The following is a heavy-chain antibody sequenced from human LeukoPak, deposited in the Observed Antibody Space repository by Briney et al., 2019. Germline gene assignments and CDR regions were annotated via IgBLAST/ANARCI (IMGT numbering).Heavy chain of an antibody. J-gene: IGHJ5*02. CDR1: GGSISSSGGYY. CDR3: ARQYSSGWPWFDP. V-gene: IGHV4-39*01. Sequence: PSETLSLTCTVPGGSISSSGGYYWGWIRQSPGKGLEWIGSVYYSGSTHYNPSLKSRVTISADTSNNQFSLNLRSVTAADAAVYYCARQYSSGWPWFDPWGQGTLVTVSS. CDR2: VYYSGST. D-gene: IGHD3-22*01.